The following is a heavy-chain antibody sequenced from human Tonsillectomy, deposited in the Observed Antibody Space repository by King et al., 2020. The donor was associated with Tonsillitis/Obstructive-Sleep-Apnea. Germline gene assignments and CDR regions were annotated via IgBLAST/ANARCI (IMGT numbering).Heavy chain of an antibody. CDR3: ARLPALDMDV. CDR2: IHYKGST. Sequence: QLQDSGPRLVKPSETLYLTCTVSGGSITNYFWSWIREPPGRGLEWIGYIHYKGSTNYNPSRKSRVTISLDKSKNQFSLNLWSVTAADKAEYYCARLPALDMDVWGKGTTVTVSS. CDR1: GGSITNYF. V-gene: IGHV4-59*01. D-gene: IGHD2-2*01. J-gene: IGHJ6*03.